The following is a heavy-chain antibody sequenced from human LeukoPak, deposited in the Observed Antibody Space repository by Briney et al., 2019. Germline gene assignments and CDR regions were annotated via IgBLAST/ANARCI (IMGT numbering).Heavy chain of an antibody. CDR1: GYTFTSYA. CDR2: INTNTGNP. Sequence: GASVKVSCKASGYTFTSYAMNWARQAPGQGLEWMGWINTNTGNPTYAQGFTGRFVFSLDTSVSTAYLQISSLKAEDTAVYYCARDISIVVVITGFDPWGQGTLVTVSS. CDR3: ARDISIVVVITGFDP. D-gene: IGHD3-22*01. J-gene: IGHJ5*02. V-gene: IGHV7-4-1*02.